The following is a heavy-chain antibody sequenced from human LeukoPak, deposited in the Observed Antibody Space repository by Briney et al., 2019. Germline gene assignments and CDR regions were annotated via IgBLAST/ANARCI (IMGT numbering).Heavy chain of an antibody. J-gene: IGHJ4*02. D-gene: IGHD2-21*01. CDR3: ARVSNNYCVNY. V-gene: IGHV3-64*01. CDR1: GFTFSNYA. CDR2: ISDSGGST. Sequence: GGSLRLSCVASGFTFSNYAMKWVREAPGKGLECVSAISDSGGSTYYANSVTGRFTISRDNSKNTLYLQMGSLRADDMALYYCARVSNNYCVNYWGQGTLGTVSS.